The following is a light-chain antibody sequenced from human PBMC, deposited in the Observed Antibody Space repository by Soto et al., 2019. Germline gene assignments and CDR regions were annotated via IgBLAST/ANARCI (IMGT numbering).Light chain of an antibody. CDR1: QSVSSPY. CDR3: QQYGSSPFT. CDR2: GAS. Sequence: EVVLTQSPVTLSLSPGERATLSCRASQSVSSPYLAWYQQKPGQPPRLLIYGASSRATDIPGRFIGSGSGTEFTPTIARLAPEDFAMYYCQQYGSSPFTFGPGTKVDI. J-gene: IGKJ3*01. V-gene: IGKV3-20*01.